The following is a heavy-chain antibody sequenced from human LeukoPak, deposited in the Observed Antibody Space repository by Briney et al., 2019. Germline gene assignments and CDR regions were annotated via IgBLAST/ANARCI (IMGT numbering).Heavy chain of an antibody. D-gene: IGHD1-1*01. Sequence: PGGSLRLPCAASGFTFSSYSMNWVRQAPGKGLEWVSSISSSSSYIYYADSVKGRFTISRDNAKNSLYLQMNSLRAEDTAVYYCARDSAYNWNDGYFDYWGQGTLVTVSS. J-gene: IGHJ4*02. CDR3: ARDSAYNWNDGYFDY. CDR2: ISSSSSYI. CDR1: GFTFSSYS. V-gene: IGHV3-21*01.